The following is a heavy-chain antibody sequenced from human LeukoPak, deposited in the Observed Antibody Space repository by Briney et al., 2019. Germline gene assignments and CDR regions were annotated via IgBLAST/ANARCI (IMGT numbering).Heavy chain of an antibody. J-gene: IGHJ3*02. CDR3: ARATEGNDHVWAFDI. D-gene: IGHD1-14*01. CDR2: INHSGST. CDR1: GGSFSGYY. V-gene: IGHV4-34*01. Sequence: SETLSLTCAVYGGSFSGYYWIWIRQPPGKGLEWIGEINHSGSTNSNPSLKSRVTISVDTSKNQISLKLSSVTAADTAVYYCARATEGNDHVWAFDIWGQGTMVTVSS.